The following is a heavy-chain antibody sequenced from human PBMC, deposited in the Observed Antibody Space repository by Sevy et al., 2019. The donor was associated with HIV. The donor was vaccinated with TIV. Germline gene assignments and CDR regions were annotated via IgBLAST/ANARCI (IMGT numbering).Heavy chain of an antibody. Sequence: GGSLRLSCAASGFSFSSFGMNWVRQAPGKGLEWVSYTTSSSSYVLYADSVKGRFTMSRDNPKNSLYLQMNSLRDEDTAVYYCARLTGAAENYWGQGTLVTVSS. CDR2: TTSSSSYV. CDR1: GFSFSSFG. D-gene: IGHD6-13*01. V-gene: IGHV3-21*01. CDR3: ARLTGAAENY. J-gene: IGHJ4*02.